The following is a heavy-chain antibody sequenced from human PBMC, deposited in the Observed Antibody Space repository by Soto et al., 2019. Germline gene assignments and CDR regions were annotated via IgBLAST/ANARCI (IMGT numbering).Heavy chain of an antibody. J-gene: IGHJ4*02. CDR3: ARRKKRSGPHVFEF. CDR1: GLTISTDD. V-gene: IGHV1-8*01. Sequence: VKLSCKSFGLTISTDDISWVRRAFGQGLEWMGWMNPNTGNTGYAQNFQGRVTMTRNTSISTAYMELSSLRSEDTAVYFCARRKKRSGPHVFEFRGQGTLVTVS. D-gene: IGHD2-21*01. CDR2: MNPNTGNT.